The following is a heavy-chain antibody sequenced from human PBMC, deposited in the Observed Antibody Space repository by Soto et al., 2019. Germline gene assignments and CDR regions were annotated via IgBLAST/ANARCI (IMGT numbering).Heavy chain of an antibody. J-gene: IGHJ4*02. CDR3: AARYCTSTRCFHFDY. CDR1: GFTFSNYG. CDR2: IPLDGINK. V-gene: IGHV3-30*03. D-gene: IGHD2-2*01. Sequence: PGGSLRLSCAASGFTFSNYGMHWVRQAPGKGLEWVAVIPLDGINKYYADPVKGRFTISRDNSQNTLYLQMGSLIAEDMAVFYCAARYCTSTRCFHFDYWGQGALVTVSS.